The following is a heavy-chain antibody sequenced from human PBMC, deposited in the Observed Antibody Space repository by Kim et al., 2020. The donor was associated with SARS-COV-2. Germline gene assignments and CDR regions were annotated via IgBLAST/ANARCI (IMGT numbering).Heavy chain of an antibody. V-gene: IGHV4-59*01. CDR3: ASYGDFNNWFDP. J-gene: IGHJ5*02. D-gene: IGHD4-17*01. Sequence: TSYHPSLKRRVTISVDTTKNPFCLKLSSVSAADTAVYYCASYGDFNNWFDPWGQGTLVTVST. CDR2: T.